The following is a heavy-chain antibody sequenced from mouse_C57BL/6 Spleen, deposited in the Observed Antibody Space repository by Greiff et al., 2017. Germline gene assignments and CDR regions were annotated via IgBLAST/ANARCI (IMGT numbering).Heavy chain of an antibody. Sequence: VQLQQSGGGLVKPGGSLKLSCAASGFTFSDYGMHWVRQAPEKGLEWVAYISSGSSTIYYADTVKGRFTISRDNAKNTLFLQMTSLRSEDTAMYYCARSGYYWAWFAYWGQGTLVTVSA. J-gene: IGHJ3*01. CDR2: ISSGSSTI. CDR3: ARSGYYWAWFAY. V-gene: IGHV5-17*01. D-gene: IGHD2-3*01. CDR1: GFTFSDYG.